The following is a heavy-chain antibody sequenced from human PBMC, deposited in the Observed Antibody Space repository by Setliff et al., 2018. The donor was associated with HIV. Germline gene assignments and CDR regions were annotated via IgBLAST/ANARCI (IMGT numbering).Heavy chain of an antibody. CDR1: GGPFTSA. V-gene: IGHV1-69*13. Sequence: SVKVSCKASGGPFTSAFNWMRQVTGQGLEWMGGIIPIFGTANYAQNFGGRVTITADQSTSTSYLQLNSLRFVDTATYYCARMPLGAIDYYYYGMDVWGQGTTVTVSS. CDR2: IIPIFGTA. D-gene: IGHD2-21*01. CDR3: ARMPLGAIDYYYYGMDV. J-gene: IGHJ6*02.